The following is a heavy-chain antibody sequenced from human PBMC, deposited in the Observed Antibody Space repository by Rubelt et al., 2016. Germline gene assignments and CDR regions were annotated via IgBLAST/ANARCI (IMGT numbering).Heavy chain of an antibody. D-gene: IGHD5-12*01. J-gene: IGHJ4*02. CDR2: INPNSGGT. CDR3: ARGNSGYDYGLDY. Sequence: QVQLVQSGAEVKKPGASVKVSCKASGYTFTGYDMHWVRQAPGQGLEWMGWINPNSGGTNYAQKFQGRVTMTRDTSVSTAYMELSRLTSDDTAVYYCARGNSGYDYGLDYWGQGTLVTVSS. V-gene: IGHV1-2*02. CDR1: GYTFTGYD.